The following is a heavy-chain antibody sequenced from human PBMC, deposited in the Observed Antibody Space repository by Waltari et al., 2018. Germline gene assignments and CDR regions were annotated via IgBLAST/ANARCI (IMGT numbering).Heavy chain of an antibody. Sequence: QVQLQESGPGLVKPSETLSLTCTVSGGSFTDYYWSWIRQPPGKGLEWFGYIHYRGETNHNPSLNGRVTISSDTSQSQFSLELSSVTAADTAVYYCARYGTGTKKNFDLWGRGTLVTVSS. J-gene: IGHJ2*01. CDR2: IHYRGET. CDR1: GGSFTDYY. CDR3: ARYGTGTKKNFDL. V-gene: IGHV4-59*08. D-gene: IGHD1-1*01.